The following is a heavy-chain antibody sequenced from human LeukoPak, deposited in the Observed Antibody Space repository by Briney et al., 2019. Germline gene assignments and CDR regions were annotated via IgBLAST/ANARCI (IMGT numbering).Heavy chain of an antibody. CDR1: GFTFDDYA. J-gene: IGHJ4*02. CDR2: ISWDGGST. V-gene: IGHV3-43D*03. Sequence: GGSLRLSCAASGFTFDDYAMHWVRQAPGKGLEWVSLISWDGGSTYYADSVKGRFTISRDNSKNSLYLQMNSLRAEDTALYYCAKDSLGSGSYLGHFDYWGQGTLVTVSS. D-gene: IGHD1-26*01. CDR3: AKDSLGSGSYLGHFDY.